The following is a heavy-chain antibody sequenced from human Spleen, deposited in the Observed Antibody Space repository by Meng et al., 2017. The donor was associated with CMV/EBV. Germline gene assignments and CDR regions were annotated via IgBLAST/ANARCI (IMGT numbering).Heavy chain of an antibody. CDR1: GGSVSSGSYY. V-gene: IGHV4-61*01. CDR3: AREAITGTVDY. Sequence: ETLSLTCTVSGGSVSSGSYYWSWIRQPPGKGLEWIGYIYYSGSTNYNPSLKSRVTISVDTSKNQFSLKLSSVTAADTAVYYCAREAITGTVDYWGQGTLVTVSS. CDR2: IYYSGST. J-gene: IGHJ4*02. D-gene: IGHD1-7*01.